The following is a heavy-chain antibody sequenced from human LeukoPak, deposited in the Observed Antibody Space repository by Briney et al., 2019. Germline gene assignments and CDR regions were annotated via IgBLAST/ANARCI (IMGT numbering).Heavy chain of an antibody. J-gene: IGHJ6*03. CDR3: ARDSRYDYYYMDV. CDR2: INSDGSST. D-gene: IGHD6-25*01. Sequence: GGSLRLSCAASGFIFSSYWMHWVRQAPGKGLVWVSRINSDGSSTSYADSVKGRFTISRDNAKNTLYLQMNSLRAEDTAVYYCARDSRYDYYYMDVWGKGTTVTVSS. CDR1: GFIFSSYW. V-gene: IGHV3-74*01.